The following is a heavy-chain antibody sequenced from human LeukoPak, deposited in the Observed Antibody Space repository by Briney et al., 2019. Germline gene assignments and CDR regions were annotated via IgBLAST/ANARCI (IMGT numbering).Heavy chain of an antibody. J-gene: IGHJ4*02. CDR3: ARVGQQWLVVYYFDY. Sequence: ASVKVSCKASGYTFTSYVISWVRQAPGQGLEWMGWISPYNGNTNYAQKLQGRVTMTTDTSTSTAYMELRSLRPDDTAVYYCARVGQQWLVVYYFDYWGQGTLVTVST. D-gene: IGHD6-19*01. V-gene: IGHV1-18*01. CDR1: GYTFTSYV. CDR2: ISPYNGNT.